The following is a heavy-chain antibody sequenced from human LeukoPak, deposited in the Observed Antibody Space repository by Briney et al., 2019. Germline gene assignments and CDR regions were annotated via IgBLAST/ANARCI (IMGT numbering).Heavy chain of an antibody. Sequence: SETLSLTCAVYGGSFSGYYWSWIRQPPGKGLEWIGEINHSGSTNYNPSLKSRVTISVDTSKNQFSLKLSSVTAADTAVYYCASRLLNNWNDSFRIFDYLGQGTLVTVSS. J-gene: IGHJ4*02. CDR2: INHSGST. CDR1: GGSFSGYY. CDR3: ASRLLNNWNDSFRIFDY. V-gene: IGHV4-34*01. D-gene: IGHD1-1*01.